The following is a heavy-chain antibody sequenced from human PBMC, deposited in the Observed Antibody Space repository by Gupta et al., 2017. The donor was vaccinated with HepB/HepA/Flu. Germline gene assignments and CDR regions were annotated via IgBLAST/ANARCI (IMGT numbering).Heavy chain of an antibody. CDR1: GFTFSSYG. D-gene: IGHD3-22*01. Sequence: QVQLVESGGGVVQPGRSLRLSCAASGFTFSSYGMHWVRQAPGKGLEWVAVISYDGSNKYYADSVKGRFTISRDNSKNTLFMQMNSLRAEDTAVYYCAKGEITASYYESSLIDSWGQGTLVTVSS. J-gene: IGHJ4*02. CDR3: AKGEITASYYESSLIDS. V-gene: IGHV3-30*18. CDR2: ISYDGSNK.